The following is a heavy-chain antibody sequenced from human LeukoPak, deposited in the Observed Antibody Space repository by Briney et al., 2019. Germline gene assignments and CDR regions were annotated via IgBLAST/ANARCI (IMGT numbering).Heavy chain of an antibody. D-gene: IGHD6-13*01. CDR3: AKDPHSSSWYALGY. CDR1: GFTFSSYG. Sequence: GGSLRLSCAASGFTFSSYGMHWVRQAPGKGLEWVAVISYDGSNKYYADSVKGRFTISRDNSKNTLYLQMNSLRAEDTAVYYCAKDPHSSSWYALGYWGQGTLVTVSS. CDR2: ISYDGSNK. V-gene: IGHV3-30*18. J-gene: IGHJ4*02.